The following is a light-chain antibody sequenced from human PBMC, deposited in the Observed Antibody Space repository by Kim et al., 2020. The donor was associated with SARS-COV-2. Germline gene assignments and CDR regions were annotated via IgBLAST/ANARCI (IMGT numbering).Light chain of an antibody. V-gene: IGKV3-11*01. CDR3: QQRSNFS. CDR2: DAS. Sequence: LSLSPGERATLSCRASQSVSSYLAWYQQKPGQAPRLLIYDASNRATGIPARFSGSGSGTDFTLTISSLEPEDFAVYYCQQRSNFSFGGGTKVDIK. CDR1: QSVSSY. J-gene: IGKJ4*01.